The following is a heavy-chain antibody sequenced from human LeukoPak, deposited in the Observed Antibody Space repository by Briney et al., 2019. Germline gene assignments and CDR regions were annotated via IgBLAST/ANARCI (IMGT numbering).Heavy chain of an antibody. CDR3: ARSYYDSSGYSNYFDY. D-gene: IGHD3-22*01. CDR2: IRGSGGST. Sequence: GGSLRLSCAASGFTFSSYGMNWVRQAPGKGLEWVSSIRGSGGSTYYADSVKGRFTISRDNSKNTLYLQMNSLRAEDTAVYYCARSYYDSSGYSNYFDYWGQGALVTVSS. V-gene: IGHV3-23*01. J-gene: IGHJ4*02. CDR1: GFTFSSYG.